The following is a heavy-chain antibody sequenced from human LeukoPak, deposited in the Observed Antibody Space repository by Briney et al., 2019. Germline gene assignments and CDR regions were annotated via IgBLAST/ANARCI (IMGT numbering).Heavy chain of an antibody. CDR2: IYTSGST. CDR3: ARDYMDV. Sequence: SQTLSLTCTVSGGSISSGGYYWSWIRQPAGKGLEWIGRIYTSGSTNYNPSLKSRVTMSVDTSKNQFSLKLSSVTAADTAVYYCARDYMDVWGKGTTVTVSS. V-gene: IGHV4-61*02. CDR1: GGSISSGGYY. J-gene: IGHJ6*03.